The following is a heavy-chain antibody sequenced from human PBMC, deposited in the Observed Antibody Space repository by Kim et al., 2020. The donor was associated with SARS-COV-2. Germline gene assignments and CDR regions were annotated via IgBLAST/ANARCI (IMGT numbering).Heavy chain of an antibody. J-gene: IGHJ6*02. D-gene: IGHD6-19*01. Sequence: GGSLRLSCAASGFTFGDYGMNWVRQAPGKGLEWVSGINWNGGSTGYADSVKGRFTISRDNAKNSLYLQMNSLRAEDTALYYCARGRKQWLTYYYDYGMDVWGQGTTVTVSS. CDR2: INWNGGST. CDR3: ARGRKQWLTYYYDYGMDV. CDR1: GFTFGDYG. V-gene: IGHV3-20*04.